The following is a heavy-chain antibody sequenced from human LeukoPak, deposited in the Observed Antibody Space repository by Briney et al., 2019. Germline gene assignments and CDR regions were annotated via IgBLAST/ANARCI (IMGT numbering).Heavy chain of an antibody. CDR2: FTGRGCST. V-gene: IGHV3-23*01. CDR1: GFTFSSYS. D-gene: IGHD3-10*01. CDR3: AKDAVATGSGGAYFDY. J-gene: IGHJ4*02. Sequence: GGSLRLSCAASGFTFSSYSMSWVRQAPGKGLEWVSTFTGRGCSTYYAYSLKGPLTISRDNSTNTLYLQMTSLTAEAAAVYSCAKDAVATGSGGAYFDYWAQGTLVTASS.